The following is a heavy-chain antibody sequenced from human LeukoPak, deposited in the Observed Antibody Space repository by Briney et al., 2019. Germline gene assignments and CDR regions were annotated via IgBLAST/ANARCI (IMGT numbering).Heavy chain of an antibody. CDR1: GYIFSNND. V-gene: IGHV3-23*01. CDR2: TSGSGGNS. J-gene: IGHJ6*03. D-gene: IGHD1/OR15-1a*01. Sequence: GGSLRLSCAASGYIFSNNDVHGLRQAPGKGLEWVSATSGSGGNSYYLDSVEGRFTISRDNSKNTLYLQMNSLTVDDTAVYFCAKRTTKSPIIGNIYHMDVWGQGTTVTVSS. CDR3: AKRTTKSPIIGNIYHMDV.